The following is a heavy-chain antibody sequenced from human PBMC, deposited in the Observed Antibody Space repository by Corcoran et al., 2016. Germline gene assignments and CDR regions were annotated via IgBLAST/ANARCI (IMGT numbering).Heavy chain of an antibody. V-gene: IGHV1-18*01. CDR1: GYTFTGYD. CDR3: ARGSSSGSYGRDV. D-gene: IGHD3-10*01. Sequence: QVQLVQSGAEVKKPGASVKVSCKASGYTFTGYDISWVRQAPGQGLEWVGWISTYNGNTNYVEKLQGRVTMTTDTSTSTAYMELRSLRSDDTSVYYCARGSSSGSYGRDVWGQGTTVTFSS. CDR2: ISTYNGNT. J-gene: IGHJ6*02.